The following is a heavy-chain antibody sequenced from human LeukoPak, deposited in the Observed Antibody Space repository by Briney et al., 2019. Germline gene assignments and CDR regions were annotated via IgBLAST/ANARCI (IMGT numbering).Heavy chain of an antibody. CDR3: ARDSVRLPDY. J-gene: IGHJ4*02. CDR2: IGPAGNT. Sequence: SGGSLRLSCVASGFSFSTYEMHWVRQGTGKGLEWVSAIGPAGNTYYLGSVKGRFTISRENAKNSLFLQMNSLRAGDTAVYYCARDSVRLPDYWGQGTLVTVSS. V-gene: IGHV3-13*01. CDR1: GFSFSTYE.